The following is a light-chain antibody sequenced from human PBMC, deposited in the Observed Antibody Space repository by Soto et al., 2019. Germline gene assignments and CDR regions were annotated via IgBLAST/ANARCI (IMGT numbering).Light chain of an antibody. CDR2: EVS. CDR1: SSEVGCYDY. J-gene: IGLJ3*02. V-gene: IGLV2-14*01. CDR3: CSFAPRNTCV. Sequence: QSALPQPASVSGSPGQSVTISCTGTSSEVGCYDYVSWYQHHPGEAPKLLIYEVSDRHSGVSNRFSGSKFGNTASLTISGLQAEDEDDYSCCSFAPRNTCVFGGGTKVTVL.